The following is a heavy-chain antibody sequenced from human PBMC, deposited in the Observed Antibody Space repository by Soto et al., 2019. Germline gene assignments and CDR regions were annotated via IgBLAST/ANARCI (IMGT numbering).Heavy chain of an antibody. J-gene: IGHJ5*02. CDR1: GGSISSGDYY. V-gene: IGHV4-30-4*01. Sequence: PSETLSLTCTVSGGSISSGDYYWSWIRQPPGKGLEWIGYIYYSGSTYYNPSLKSRVTISVDTSKNQFSLKLSSVTAADTAVYYCARDRPYSGYDLYNWFDPWGQGTLVTV. CDR2: IYYSGST. CDR3: ARDRPYSGYDLYNWFDP. D-gene: IGHD5-12*01.